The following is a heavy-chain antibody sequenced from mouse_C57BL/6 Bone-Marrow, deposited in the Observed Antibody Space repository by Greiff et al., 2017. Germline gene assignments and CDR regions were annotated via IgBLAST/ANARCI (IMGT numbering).Heavy chain of an antibody. CDR2: IDPSDSHT. CDR1: GYTFTSYW. CDR3: ARSARGLAY. J-gene: IGHJ3*01. Sequence: VQLQQPGAELVRPGASVKLSCKASGYTFTSYWMHWVKQRPGQGLEWIGVIDPSDSHTNYNQKFKGKATLTVDTSSSTAYMQLSSLTSEDSAVYYCARSARGLAYWGQGTLVTVSA. D-gene: IGHD3-1*01. V-gene: IGHV1-59*01.